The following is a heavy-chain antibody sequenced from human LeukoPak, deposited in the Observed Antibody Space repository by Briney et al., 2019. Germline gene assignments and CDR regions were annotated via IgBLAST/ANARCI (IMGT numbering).Heavy chain of an antibody. J-gene: IGHJ4*02. Sequence: GGSLRLSCAASGFTFSSYGMSWVRQAPGKGLEWVSAISGSGGSTYYADSVKGRFTISRDNSKNTLYLQMNSLRAEDTAVYYCAKRYCSSTSCYVAFYYSDYWGQGTLVTVSS. V-gene: IGHV3-23*01. CDR2: ISGSGGST. CDR1: GFTFSSYG. D-gene: IGHD2-2*01. CDR3: AKRYCSSTSCYVAFYYSDY.